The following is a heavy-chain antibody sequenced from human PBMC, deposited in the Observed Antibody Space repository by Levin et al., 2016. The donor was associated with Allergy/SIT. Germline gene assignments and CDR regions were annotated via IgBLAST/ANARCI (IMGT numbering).Heavy chain of an antibody. D-gene: IGHD1-14*01. CDR3: AKDDHSSISNWFDP. V-gene: IGHV3-23*01. J-gene: IGHJ5*02. Sequence: LSLTCAASGFTFSSYAMSWVRQAPGKGLEWVSAISGSGGSTYYADSVKGRFTISRDNSKNTLYLQMNSLRAEDTAVYYCAKDDHSSISNWFDPWGQGTLVTVSS. CDR2: ISGSGGST. CDR1: GFTFSSYA.